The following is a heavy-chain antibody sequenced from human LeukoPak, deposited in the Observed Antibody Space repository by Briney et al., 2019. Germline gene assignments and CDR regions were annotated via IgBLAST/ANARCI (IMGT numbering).Heavy chain of an antibody. V-gene: IGHV3-21*04. CDR1: GFTFSSYS. Sequence: GGSLRLSCAASGFTFSSYSMNWVRQAPGKGLEWVSSISSSSSYIYYADSVKGRFTISRDNSKNTLYLQMNSLRAEDAAVYFCAKAPVTSCRGAYCYPFDSWGQGTLVTVSS. D-gene: IGHD2-21*01. CDR2: ISSSSSYI. J-gene: IGHJ4*02. CDR3: AKAPVTSCRGAYCYPFDS.